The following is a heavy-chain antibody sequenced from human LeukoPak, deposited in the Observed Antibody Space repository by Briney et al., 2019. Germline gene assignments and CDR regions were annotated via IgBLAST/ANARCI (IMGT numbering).Heavy chain of an antibody. CDR2: ISGSGGST. CDR3: AKGVAAAGFSWFDP. V-gene: IGHV3-23*01. D-gene: IGHD6-13*01. CDR1: GFTFSSYA. Sequence: GGSLRLSCAASGFTFSSYAMSWVRRAPGKGLEWVSAISGSGGSTYYADSVKGRFTISRDNSKNTLYLQMNSLRAEDTAVYYCAKGVAAAGFSWFDPWGQGTLVTVSS. J-gene: IGHJ5*02.